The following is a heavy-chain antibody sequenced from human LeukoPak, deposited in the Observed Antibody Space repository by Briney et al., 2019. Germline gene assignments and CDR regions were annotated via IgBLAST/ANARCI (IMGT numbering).Heavy chain of an antibody. CDR1: GFSFRSYA. Sequence: GGSLRLSCAASGFSFRSYAMSWVRQAPGKGLEWVSGINNGGGSTYYADSVRGRFTISRDNSRNTLFLEMSSLRVEDTAIYYCAKELRTLRVLTPLYDWGRGTLVTVSS. J-gene: IGHJ4*02. D-gene: IGHD4/OR15-4a*01. CDR2: INNGGGST. V-gene: IGHV3-23*01. CDR3: AKELRTLRVLTPLYD.